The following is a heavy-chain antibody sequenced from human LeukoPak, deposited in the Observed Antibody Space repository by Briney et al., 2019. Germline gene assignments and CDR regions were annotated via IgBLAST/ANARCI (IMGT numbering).Heavy chain of an antibody. CDR3: AREEIGKDIVVVVAATLARAFDI. CDR2: IYYSGST. Sequence: SETLSLTCTVSGGSISSSSYYWGWIRQPPGKGLEWIGSIYYSGSTYYNPSLKSRVTISVDTSKNQFSLKLSSVTAADTAVYYCAREEIGKDIVVVVAATLARAFDIWGQGTMVTVSS. D-gene: IGHD2-15*01. V-gene: IGHV4-39*07. CDR1: GGSISSSSYY. J-gene: IGHJ3*02.